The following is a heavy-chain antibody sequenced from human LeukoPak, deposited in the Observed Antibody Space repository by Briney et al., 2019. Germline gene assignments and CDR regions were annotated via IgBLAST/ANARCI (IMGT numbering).Heavy chain of an antibody. J-gene: IGHJ4*02. V-gene: IGHV3-23*01. Sequence: GGSLRLSCAASGFTFSSHWMNWVRQAPGKGLEWVSGISGSGGTTYYADSVKGRFTISRDNSKNTLYLQMNYLRAEDTALYYCAKNIAAPTTPFDYWGQGTLVTVSS. CDR1: GFTFSSHW. CDR3: AKNIAAPTTPFDY. D-gene: IGHD6-13*01. CDR2: ISGSGGTT.